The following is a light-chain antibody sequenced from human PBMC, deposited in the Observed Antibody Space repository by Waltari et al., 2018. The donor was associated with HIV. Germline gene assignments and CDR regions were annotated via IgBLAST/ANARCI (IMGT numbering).Light chain of an antibody. V-gene: IGKV1-39*01. Sequence: DIQMTQSPSSLSASVGDRVTITCRASQSISNYLTWYQQKPGNAPKLLIHAASSLQSGVPSRFSGSGSGTDFTLTISSLQPEDFATYYCQQSYTTPDTFGQGTKLEIK. J-gene: IGKJ2*01. CDR1: QSISNY. CDR2: AAS. CDR3: QQSYTTPDT.